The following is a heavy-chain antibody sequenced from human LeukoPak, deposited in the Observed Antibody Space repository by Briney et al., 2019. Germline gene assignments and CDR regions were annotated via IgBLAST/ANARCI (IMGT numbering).Heavy chain of an antibody. Sequence: GGSLRLSCAASGLTFDDYAMHWVRQAPGKGLEWVSGISWNSGSIGYADSVKGRFTISRDNAKNSLYLQMNSLRAEDTALYYCAKDRRTTVTTGLFDYWGQGTLVTVSS. D-gene: IGHD4-17*01. CDR1: GLTFDDYA. J-gene: IGHJ4*02. CDR3: AKDRRTTVTTGLFDY. CDR2: ISWNSGSI. V-gene: IGHV3-9*01.